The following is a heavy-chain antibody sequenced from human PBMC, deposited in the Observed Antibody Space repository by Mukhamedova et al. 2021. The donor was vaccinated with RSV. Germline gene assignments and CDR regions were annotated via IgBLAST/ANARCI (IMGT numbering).Heavy chain of an antibody. Sequence: GLEWVGRIKSKTDGGTTDYAAPEKGRFTISRDDSKNTLYLQMNSLKTEDTAVYYCTTVTYYYDSSGYYSIDYWGQGTLVTVSS. D-gene: IGHD3-22*01. J-gene: IGHJ4*02. CDR2: IKSKTDGGTT. CDR3: TTVTYYYDSSGYYSIDY. V-gene: IGHV3-15*01.